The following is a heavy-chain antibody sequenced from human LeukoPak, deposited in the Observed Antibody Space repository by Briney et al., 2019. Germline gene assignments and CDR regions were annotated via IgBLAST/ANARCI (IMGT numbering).Heavy chain of an antibody. V-gene: IGHV1-69*01. Sequence: SVKVSRKASGGTFSSYGINWVRQAPGQGLEWMGGIIPIFGTANYAQKFQGRVTITADESTSTAYMELSSLRFEDTAVYYCARDLTSGSSWWFDPWGQGTLVTVSS. CDR2: IIPIFGTA. J-gene: IGHJ5*02. D-gene: IGHD2-15*01. CDR1: GGTFSSYG. CDR3: ARDLTSGSSWWFDP.